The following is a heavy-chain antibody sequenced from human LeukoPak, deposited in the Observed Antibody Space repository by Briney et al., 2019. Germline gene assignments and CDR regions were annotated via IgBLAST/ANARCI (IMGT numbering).Heavy chain of an antibody. J-gene: IGHJ6*03. Sequence: GGSLRLSCAASGFTFNSYAMSWVRQAPGKGLEWVSALSGRGDRTFYVDSVKGRFTVSRHNSKNTLYLQMDSLRVDDTALYYCARGGTYYYMDVWGNGTTVTVSS. CDR2: LSGRGDRT. CDR1: GFTFNSYA. CDR3: ARGGTYYYMDV. V-gene: IGHV3-23*01.